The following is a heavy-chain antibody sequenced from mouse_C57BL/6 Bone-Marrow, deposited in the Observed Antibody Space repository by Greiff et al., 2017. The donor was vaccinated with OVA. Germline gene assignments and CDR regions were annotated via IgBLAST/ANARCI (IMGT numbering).Heavy chain of an antibody. D-gene: IGHD2-3*01. V-gene: IGHV10-1*01. CDR2: IRSKSNNFAT. J-gene: IGHJ1*03. CDR1: GFSFNTYA. Sequence: EVQRVESGGGLVQPKGSLKLSCAASGFSFNTYATNWVRQAPGKGLEWVARIRSKSNNFATYYADSVKDRFTISRDDSESMLYLQMNNLKTEDTAMYYCVRPPFYDGYGWYFDVWGTGTTVTVSS. CDR3: VRPPFYDGYGWYFDV.